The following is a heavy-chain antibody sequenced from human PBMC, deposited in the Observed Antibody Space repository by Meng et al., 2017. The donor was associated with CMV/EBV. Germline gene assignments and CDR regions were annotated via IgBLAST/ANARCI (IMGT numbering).Heavy chain of an antibody. J-gene: IGHJ4*02. CDR2: VNSNNDAT. V-gene: IGHV1-2*02. CDR3: VRSSGWSLFDY. D-gene: IGHD6-19*01. CDR1: GFTFSDYY. Sequence: QVQLVQSGAGMKKPGASVKVSCTTSGFTFSDYYIHWVRQAPGRGLEWMGWVNSNNDATNYARKFQGRVSMTRDTSISTAHMELSRLMSDDTAVYYCVRSSGWSLFDYWGQGTLVTVSS.